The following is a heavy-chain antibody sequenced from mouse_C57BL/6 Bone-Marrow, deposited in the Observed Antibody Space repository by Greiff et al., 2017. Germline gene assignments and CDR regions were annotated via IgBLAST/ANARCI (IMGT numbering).Heavy chain of an antibody. CDR3: ARRWLLNAMDY. Sequence: VQLQQSGAELVLPGASVKLSCKASGYTFTSYWMHWVKQRPGQGLEWIGEIDPSDSYTHYNQQFKGKSTLTVDKSYSTAYMQLSSLTSEDSAVYYCARRWLLNAMDYWGQGTSVTVSS. CDR1: GYTFTSYW. J-gene: IGHJ4*01. CDR2: IDPSDSYT. V-gene: IGHV1-69*01. D-gene: IGHD2-3*01.